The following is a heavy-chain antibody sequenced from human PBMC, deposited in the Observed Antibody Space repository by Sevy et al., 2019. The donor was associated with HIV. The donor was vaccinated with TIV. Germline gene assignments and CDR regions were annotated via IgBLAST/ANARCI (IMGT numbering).Heavy chain of an antibody. J-gene: IGHJ4*02. CDR3: ARDVGIAVAGTVDY. Sequence: ASVKVSCKASGYTFTSYGISWVRQAPGQGLEWMGWISAYNGNTNYAQKLQGRVTMTTDTSTSTAYMELRSLRSDDTAVYSCARDVGIAVAGTVDYWGQGTLVTVSS. CDR1: GYTFTSYG. D-gene: IGHD6-19*01. CDR2: ISAYNGNT. V-gene: IGHV1-18*01.